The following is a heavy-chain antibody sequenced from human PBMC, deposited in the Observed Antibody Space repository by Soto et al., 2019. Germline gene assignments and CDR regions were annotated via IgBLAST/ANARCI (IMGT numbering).Heavy chain of an antibody. CDR2: IYYSGST. V-gene: IGHV4-31*03. CDR1: GGSISSGGYY. J-gene: IGHJ5*02. Sequence: SETLSLTCTVSGGSISSGGYYWSWIRQHPGKGLEWIGYIYYSGSTYYNPSLKSRVTISVDTSKNQFSLKLSSVTAADTAVYYCARVASFGVVPNWFDPWGQGTLVTVS. D-gene: IGHD3-3*01. CDR3: ARVASFGVVPNWFDP.